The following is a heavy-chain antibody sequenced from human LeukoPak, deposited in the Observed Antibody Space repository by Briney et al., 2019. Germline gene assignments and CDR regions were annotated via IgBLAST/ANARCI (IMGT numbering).Heavy chain of an antibody. CDR1: GFTFSSYE. J-gene: IGHJ4*02. D-gene: IGHD3/OR15-3a*01. Sequence: SGGSLRLSCAASGFTFSSYEMNWVRQAPGKGLEWVSYIGSSGSTIYYADSVKGRFTISRDNAKNSLYLQMNSLRAEDTAVYYCGRDRDFIFDYWGQGTLVTVSS. CDR2: IGSSGSTI. CDR3: GRDRDFIFDY. V-gene: IGHV3-48*03.